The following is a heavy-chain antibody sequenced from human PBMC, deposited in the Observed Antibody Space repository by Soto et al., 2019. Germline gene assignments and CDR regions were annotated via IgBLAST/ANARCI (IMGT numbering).Heavy chain of an antibody. CDR3: ARLWPQNYGLDV. V-gene: IGHV1-3*01. CDR2: INAGNGKI. J-gene: IGHJ6*01. D-gene: IGHD5-18*01. CDR1: GYSFTTYA. Sequence: QVQLVQSGAEVRKPGASVKVSCKASGYSFTTYAMHWVRQAPGQRREWMGWINAGNGKIKYSQKFQGRVPITSDTSARTAHMELSSLRSEDRAVYYFARLWPQNYGLDVWGQGTTVTVSS.